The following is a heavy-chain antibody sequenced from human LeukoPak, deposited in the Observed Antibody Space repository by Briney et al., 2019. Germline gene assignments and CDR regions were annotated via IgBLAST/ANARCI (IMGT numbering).Heavy chain of an antibody. J-gene: IGHJ5*02. Sequence: SETLSLTSSVSGGSISDSRYYWGWIRQPPGKGLEWIGSIYDSGTTHCNPSLKSRVTISEDTSKNQFSLKLSSVTAADTGVYYCARQRLTGNQGRGWFDPWGQGTLVTVSS. V-gene: IGHV4-39*01. CDR3: ARQRLTGNQGRGWFDP. CDR2: IYDSGTT. CDR1: GGSISDSRYY. D-gene: IGHD7-27*01.